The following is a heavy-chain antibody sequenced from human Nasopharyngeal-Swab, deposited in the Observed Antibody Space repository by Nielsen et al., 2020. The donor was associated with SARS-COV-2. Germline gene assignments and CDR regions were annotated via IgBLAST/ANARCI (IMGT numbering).Heavy chain of an antibody. CDR1: GGSTSSSSYY. D-gene: IGHD1-26*01. CDR3: ARFYQVGYYFDY. Sequence: SETLSLTCTVSGGSTSSSSYYWGWIRQPPGKGLEWIGSIYYSGSTYYNPSLKSRVTISVDTSKNQFSLKLSSVTAADTAVYYCARFYQVGYYFDYWGQGTLVTVSS. J-gene: IGHJ4*02. V-gene: IGHV4-39*01. CDR2: IYYSGST.